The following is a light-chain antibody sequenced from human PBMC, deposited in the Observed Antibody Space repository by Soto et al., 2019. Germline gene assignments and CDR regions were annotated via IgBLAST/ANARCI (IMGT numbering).Light chain of an antibody. V-gene: IGKV1-39*01. Sequence: DIQMTQSPSALSASVGDRVTITCRASQSITNYLNWYQHKPGQAPNLLIYAAYTLQAGVQSRFRGSGSGTDFTLTIRSLQPEDFATYFCKQSNSSPPTFGGGTKV. CDR2: AAY. J-gene: IGKJ4*01. CDR3: KQSNSSPPT. CDR1: QSITNY.